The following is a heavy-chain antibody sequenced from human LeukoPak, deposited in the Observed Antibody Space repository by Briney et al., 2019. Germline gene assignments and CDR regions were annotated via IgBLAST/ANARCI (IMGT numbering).Heavy chain of an antibody. CDR1: GFTFSSYW. V-gene: IGHV3-74*01. Sequence: PGGSLRLSCAASGFTFSSYWMHWVRQAPGKGLVWVSRIHSDGSGTTYADSVKGRFTISRDNAKNTLYLQMNSLRAEDTAVYYCARDDSGYSYYGMDVWGQGTTVTVSS. CDR3: ARDDSGYSYYGMDV. CDR2: IHSDGSGT. D-gene: IGHD2-21*02. J-gene: IGHJ6*02.